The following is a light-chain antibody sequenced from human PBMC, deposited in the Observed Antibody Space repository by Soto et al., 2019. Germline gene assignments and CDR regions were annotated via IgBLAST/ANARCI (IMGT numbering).Light chain of an antibody. J-gene: IGKJ3*01. Sequence: DIQMTQSPSSLSASVGDRVTITCRASQGFINSLAWYQQKPGKVPKLLIYAASTLQSGVPSRFSGSGSGTDFILTISSLQPEDVATYYCQKYNSVPFTFGPGTKVDLK. CDR1: QGFINS. CDR2: AAS. V-gene: IGKV1-27*01. CDR3: QKYNSVPFT.